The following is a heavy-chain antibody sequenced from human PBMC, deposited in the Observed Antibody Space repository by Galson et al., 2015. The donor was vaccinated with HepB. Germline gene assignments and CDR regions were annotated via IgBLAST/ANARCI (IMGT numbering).Heavy chain of an antibody. V-gene: IGHV3-49*04. D-gene: IGHD3-3*01. J-gene: IGHJ6*02. CDR1: GSTFVDHA. CDR2: IRSRAYGETT. CDR3: ARGPIGLWIYDGMDV. Sequence: SLRLSCATSGSTFVDHAMSWVRQAPGKGLEWVGFIRSRAYGETTEYAASVKGGFTISRDSSNSIVHLQMNSLKTEDTAIYCCARGPIGLWIYDGMDVWGQGTTVTVSS.